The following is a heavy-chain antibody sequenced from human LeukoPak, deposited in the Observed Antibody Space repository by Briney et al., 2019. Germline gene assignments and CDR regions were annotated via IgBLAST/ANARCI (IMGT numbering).Heavy chain of an antibody. V-gene: IGHV3-74*01. J-gene: IGHJ3*02. CDR3: AKLKVSGYSSGWYQHDDAFDI. CDR2: INSDGSST. D-gene: IGHD6-19*01. CDR1: GFTFSSYW. Sequence: PGGSLRLSCAASGFTFSSYWMHWVRQAPGKGLVWVSRINSDGSSTSYADSVKGRFTISRDNAKNTLYLQMNSLRAEDTAVYYCAKLKVSGYSSGWYQHDDAFDIWGQGTMVTVSS.